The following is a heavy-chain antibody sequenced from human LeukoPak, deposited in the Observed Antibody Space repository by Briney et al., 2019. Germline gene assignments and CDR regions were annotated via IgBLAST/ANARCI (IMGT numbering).Heavy chain of an antibody. J-gene: IGHJ3*02. Sequence: GGSLRLSCAASGFTVSSNYMSWVRQAPGKGLEWVAFIWHDGSNKDYGDSVKGRFTISRDNSKNTLYLQMNSLRGEDTAIYYCAKISYNSGWFPDIWGQGTMVTVSS. CDR1: GFTVSSNY. V-gene: IGHV3-30*02. CDR2: IWHDGSNK. CDR3: AKISYNSGWFPDI. D-gene: IGHD6-19*01.